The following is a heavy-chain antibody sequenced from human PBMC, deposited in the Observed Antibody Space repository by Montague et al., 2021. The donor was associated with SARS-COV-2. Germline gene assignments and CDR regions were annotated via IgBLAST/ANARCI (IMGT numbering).Heavy chain of an antibody. Sequence: SETLSLTCSVSGGSISGYYWSWIRQPPGKGLEWIVNIHHSGTTFYNLFLKSRVTISVDTSKNEVSLKLNSVTAADTAVYYCARQGGPAGKHWFDPWGQGTLVTVSS. D-gene: IGHD2-2*01. CDR3: ARQGGPAGKHWFDP. V-gene: IGHV4-59*08. J-gene: IGHJ5*02. CDR1: GGSISGYY. CDR2: IHHSGTT.